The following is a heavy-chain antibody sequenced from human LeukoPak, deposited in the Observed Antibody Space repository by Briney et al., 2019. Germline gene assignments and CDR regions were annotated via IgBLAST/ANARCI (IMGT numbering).Heavy chain of an antibody. CDR3: ARDNYSYYDILTGQDRAFDI. CDR1: GGSISSGGYY. D-gene: IGHD3-9*01. V-gene: IGHV4-30-2*01. Sequence: SQTLSLTCTVSGGSISSGGYYWSWIRQPPGKGLEWGGYIYDSGSTYYNPSLKSRVTISVDRSKNQFSLKLSSVTAADTAVYYCARDNYSYYDILTGQDRAFDIWGQGTMVTVSS. CDR2: IYDSGST. J-gene: IGHJ3*02.